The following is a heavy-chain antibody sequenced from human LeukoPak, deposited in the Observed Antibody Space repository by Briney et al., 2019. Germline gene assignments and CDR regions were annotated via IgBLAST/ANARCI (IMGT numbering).Heavy chain of an antibody. J-gene: IGHJ6*03. V-gene: IGHV4-34*01. CDR2: INHSGST. CDR3: ARSRSLLSLRGYYMGV. Sequence: PSETLSLTCAVYGGSFSGYYWSWIRQPPGKGLEWIGEINHSGSTNYNPSLKSRVTISVDTSKNQFSLKLSSVTAADTAVYYCARSRSLLSLRGYYMGVWGKGTTVTVSS. CDR1: GGSFSGYY. D-gene: IGHD2-21*01.